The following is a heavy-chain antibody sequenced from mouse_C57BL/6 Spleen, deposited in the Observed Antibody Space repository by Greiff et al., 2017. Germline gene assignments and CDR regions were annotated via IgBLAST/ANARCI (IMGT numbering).Heavy chain of an antibody. V-gene: IGHV3-6*01. CDR2: ISYDGSN. J-gene: IGHJ4*01. CDR1: GFSITSCYY. Sequence: EVKLQESGPGFVKPSQSLSLTCSVTGFSITSCYYWYWLRQLPGNILEWTGYISYDGSNYYNPSLKNRIPITRDTSKNQFFLKLNSVTTEDTATYYCARVNPYYAMDYWGQGTSVTVSS. CDR3: ARVNPYYAMDY.